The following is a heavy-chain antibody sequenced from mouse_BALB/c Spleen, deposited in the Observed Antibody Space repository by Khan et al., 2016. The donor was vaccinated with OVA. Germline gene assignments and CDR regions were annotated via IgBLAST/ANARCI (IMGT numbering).Heavy chain of an antibody. V-gene: IGHV2-3*01. Sequence: VQLQESGPGLVAPSQSLSITCTVSGFSLTSYDVSWVRQPPGKGLEWLGVIWGDGNTNFHSALRSRLSISKDNSKSQVFLKLNSLQTDDTATYYCAKDRGYYAVDYWGQGTSVTVSS. CDR1: GFSLTSYD. J-gene: IGHJ4*01. CDR2: IWGDGNT. CDR3: AKDRGYYAVDY.